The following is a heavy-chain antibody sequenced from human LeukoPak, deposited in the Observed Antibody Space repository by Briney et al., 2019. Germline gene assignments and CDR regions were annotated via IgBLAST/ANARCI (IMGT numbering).Heavy chain of an antibody. D-gene: IGHD3-9*01. J-gene: IGHJ5*02. V-gene: IGHV3-21*01. Sequence: PGGSLSLSYLASGFTFSSYSMNWVRQALGKGLEWASSISSSSSYIYYADSAKGRFTISRDNAKNSMYLQMNSLRAEDTAVYYCAREVGYYDILTGYYKSRFDPWGQGTLVTVSS. CDR1: GFTFSSYS. CDR3: AREVGYYDILTGYYKSRFDP. CDR2: ISSSSSYI.